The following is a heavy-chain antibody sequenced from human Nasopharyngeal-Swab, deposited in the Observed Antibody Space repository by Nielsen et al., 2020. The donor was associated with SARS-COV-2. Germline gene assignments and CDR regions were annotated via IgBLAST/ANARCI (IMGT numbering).Heavy chain of an antibody. CDR3: ARGLLWFGGNFNFDY. D-gene: IGHD3-10*01. J-gene: IGHJ4*02. V-gene: IGHV3-30*04. CDR1: GFTFSSYA. CDR2: ISYDGSNK. Sequence: GGSLRLSCAASGFTFSSYAMHWVRQAPGKGLEWVAVISYDGSNKYYADSVKGRFTISRDNSKNTLYLQMNSLRAEDTAMYYCARGLLWFGGNFNFDYWGQGTLVTVSS.